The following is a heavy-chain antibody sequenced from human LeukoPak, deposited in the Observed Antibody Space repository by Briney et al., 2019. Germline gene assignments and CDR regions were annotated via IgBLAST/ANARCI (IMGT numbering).Heavy chain of an antibody. V-gene: IGHV3-23*01. CDR3: AKRHYYYYYMDV. CDR2: ISPSAGNT. J-gene: IGHJ6*03. CDR1: GFTFSDYY. Sequence: GSLRLSCAASGFTFSDYYMSWIRQAPGKGLEWVSSISPSAGNTYYADSVKGRFTISRDNSRNTLYLQMNSLRAEDTAVYYCAKRHYYYYYMDVWGKGTTVTVSS.